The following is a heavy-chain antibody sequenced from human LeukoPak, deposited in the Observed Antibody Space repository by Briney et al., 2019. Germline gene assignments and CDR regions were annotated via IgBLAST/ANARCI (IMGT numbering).Heavy chain of an antibody. J-gene: IGHJ4*02. CDR1: GFTFSRYW. V-gene: IGHV3-7*01. CDR2: IKQDGSET. CDR3: ARGSTVGD. D-gene: IGHD1-1*01. Sequence: GGSLRLSCAASGFTFSRYWMSWARQALGGGVERVANIKQDGSETHYVDSAKGRFTISRDNAKNSLFLQMNSLRDEDTAAYYCARGSTVGDWGQGTLVTVSS.